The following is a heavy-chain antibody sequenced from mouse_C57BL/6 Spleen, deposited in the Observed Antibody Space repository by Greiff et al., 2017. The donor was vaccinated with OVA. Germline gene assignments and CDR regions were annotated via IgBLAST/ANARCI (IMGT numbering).Heavy chain of an antibody. CDR3: ARYEGLAWFAY. V-gene: IGHV7-3*01. CDR1: GFTFTDYY. J-gene: IGHJ3*01. Sequence: EVQLVESGGGLVQPGGSLSLSCAASGFTFTDYYMSWVRQPPGKALEWLGFIRNKANGYTTEYSASVKGRFTISRDNSQSILYLQMNALRAEDSATYDCARYEGLAWFAYWGQGTLVTVSA. D-gene: IGHD3-3*01. CDR2: IRNKANGYTT.